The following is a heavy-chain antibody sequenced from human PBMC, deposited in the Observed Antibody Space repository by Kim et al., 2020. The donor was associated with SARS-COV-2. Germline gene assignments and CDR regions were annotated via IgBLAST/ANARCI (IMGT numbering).Heavy chain of an antibody. V-gene: IGHV3-21*01. CDR2: ISSSSTYI. J-gene: IGHJ5*02. D-gene: IGHD3-22*01. Sequence: GGSLRLSCAASGFTFSSYSMNWVRQAPGKGLEWVSSISSSSTYIYYADSVKGRFTISRDNAKNSLYLQMNSLRAEDTAVYYCAKLQGGYDSSGLYWFDPWGQGTLVTVSS. CDR3: AKLQGGYDSSGLYWFDP. CDR1: GFTFSSYS.